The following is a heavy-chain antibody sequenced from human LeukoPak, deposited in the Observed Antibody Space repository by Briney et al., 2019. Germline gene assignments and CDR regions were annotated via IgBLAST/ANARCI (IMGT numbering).Heavy chain of an antibody. CDR2: IYPSGGT. D-gene: IGHD2-2*02. CDR3: AISGGIVVVPAAIGPFDP. CDR1: VGSISSSNC. Sequence: PSQTLSLTCAVSVGSISSSNCWSWVGQPPGKGLERTGEIYPSGGTNYNPSLNSRVTISVDKSKNQFSLKLSSVTAAYTAVYYCAISGGIVVVPAAIGPFDPWGQGTLVIVSS. V-gene: IGHV4-4*02. J-gene: IGHJ5*02.